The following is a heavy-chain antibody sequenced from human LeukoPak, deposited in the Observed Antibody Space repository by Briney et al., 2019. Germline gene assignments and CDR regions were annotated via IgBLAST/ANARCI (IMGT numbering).Heavy chain of an antibody. CDR2: TYYRSKWYY. CDR1: GDSVSTNKAT. D-gene: IGHD2-2*01. V-gene: IGHV6-1*01. CDR3: ARQTYSSTLFSWFDP. Sequence: SQTLSLTCGISGDSVSTNKATWNWIRQSPSRGLEWLGRTYYRSKWYYDYALSMKSRLTINPDTPRNQFSLQLSSVTPEDTAVYYCARQTYSSTLFSWFDPWGQGALVTVSS. J-gene: IGHJ5*02.